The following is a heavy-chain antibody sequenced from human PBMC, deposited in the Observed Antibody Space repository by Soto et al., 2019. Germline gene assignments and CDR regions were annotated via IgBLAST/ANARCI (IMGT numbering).Heavy chain of an antibody. J-gene: IGHJ5*02. CDR1: GGSITSGDYY. CDR3: AGGALGYNWFDP. CDR2: IYSNEYT. Sequence: QVQLQESGPGLVKASQTLSITCIVSGGSITSGDYYWSWIRQPPGKGPEWIGYIYSNEYTSYKASLKSRVTISLDTSKNQFSLNLNSVTAADTAVYYCAGGALGYNWFDPWGKGTLVTVSS. V-gene: IGHV4-30-4*01. D-gene: IGHD3-16*01.